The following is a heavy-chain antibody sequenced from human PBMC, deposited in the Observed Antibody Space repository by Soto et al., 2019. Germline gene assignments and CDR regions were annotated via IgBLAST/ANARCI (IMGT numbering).Heavy chain of an antibody. CDR3: EKGVPGIAVAGTGYFQH. Sequence: EVQLLESGGGLVQPGGSLRLSCAASGFTVSSYAMSWVRQAPGKGLEWVSGISGSGDSTYDADSVKGRFTISRNNSKKSLYLQMNSLRAEDTAVYYCEKGVPGIAVAGTGYFQHWGQGTLVTVSS. CDR2: ISGSGDST. D-gene: IGHD6-19*01. CDR1: GFTVSSYA. J-gene: IGHJ1*01. V-gene: IGHV3-23*01.